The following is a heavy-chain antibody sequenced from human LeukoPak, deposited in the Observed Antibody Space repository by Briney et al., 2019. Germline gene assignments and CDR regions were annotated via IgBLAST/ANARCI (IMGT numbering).Heavy chain of an antibody. Sequence: LAGGSLRLSCAASGFTFSSYAMHWVRQAPGKGLEWVALISYDGSNKYYADSVKGRSTISRDNSKNTLYLQMNSLRAEDTAVYCCAKSRVQGFDPWGQGTLVTVSS. CDR1: GFTFSSYA. D-gene: IGHD1-1*01. J-gene: IGHJ5*02. CDR2: ISYDGSNK. V-gene: IGHV3-30*18. CDR3: AKSRVQGFDP.